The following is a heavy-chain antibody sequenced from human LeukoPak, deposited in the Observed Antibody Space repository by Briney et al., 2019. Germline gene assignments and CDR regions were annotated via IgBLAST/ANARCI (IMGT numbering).Heavy chain of an antibody. CDR2: IKYDGSEI. CDR1: GFPFSNYW. D-gene: IGHD2/OR15-2a*01. CDR3: ARGNTLEV. J-gene: IGHJ6*02. V-gene: IGHV3-7*01. Sequence: GGSLRLSCAASGFPFSNYWMTWVRQAPGKGLEWVEWVANIKYDGSEIYYIDSVRGRFTISRDNGRNSVYLQMNSLRTEDTAMYYCARGNTLEVWGQGTTVIVSS.